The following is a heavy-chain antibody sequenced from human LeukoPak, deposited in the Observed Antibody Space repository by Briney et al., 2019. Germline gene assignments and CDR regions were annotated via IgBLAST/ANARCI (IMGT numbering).Heavy chain of an antibody. J-gene: IGHJ4*02. D-gene: IGHD6-19*01. CDR2: IYYSGST. CDR1: GFSISSSSYY. Sequence: SETLSLTCTVSGFSISSSSYYWGWNRQPPGKELEWTGSIYYSGSTYYNPSLRSRVTISVDTSKNQFALKLSSVTAADTAVYYCARRNVGYRSGQLDYWGQGTLVTVSS. V-gene: IGHV4-39*06. CDR3: ARRNVGYRSGQLDY.